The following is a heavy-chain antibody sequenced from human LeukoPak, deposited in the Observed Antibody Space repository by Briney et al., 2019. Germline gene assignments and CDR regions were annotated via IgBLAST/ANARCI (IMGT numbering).Heavy chain of an antibody. CDR2: IYYSGST. Sequence: SETLSLTCTVSGSSISSYYWSWIRQPPGKGLEWIGYIYYSGSTNYNPSLKSRVTISVDTSKNQFSLKLSSVTAADTAVYYCARDQDDAFDIWGQGTMVTVSS. CDR1: GSSISSYY. V-gene: IGHV4-59*01. J-gene: IGHJ3*02. CDR3: ARDQDDAFDI.